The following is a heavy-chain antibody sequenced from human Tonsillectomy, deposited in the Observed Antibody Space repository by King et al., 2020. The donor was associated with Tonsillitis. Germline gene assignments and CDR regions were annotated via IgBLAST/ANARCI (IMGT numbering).Heavy chain of an antibody. CDR2: IIPIFGSA. CDR1: GDTFSRYS. V-gene: IGHV1-69*12. CDR3: VRDIGHRAAAGKLGAFDV. Sequence: QLVQSGAEVKKPGSSVKVSCKASGDTFSRYSISWVRQAPGQGLEWMGGIIPIFGSANYAQKFQGRVTLTADESTSTVYMELRSVKSEGTAVYYCVRDIGHRAAAGKLGAFDVWGQGTMVTVSS. D-gene: IGHD6-13*01. J-gene: IGHJ3*01.